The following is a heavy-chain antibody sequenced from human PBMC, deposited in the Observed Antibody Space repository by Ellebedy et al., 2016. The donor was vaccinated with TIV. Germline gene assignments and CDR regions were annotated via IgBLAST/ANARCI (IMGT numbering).Heavy chain of an antibody. CDR3: ARDQGGGSVKSYYGMDV. J-gene: IGHJ6*02. CDR1: GFTFSSYG. D-gene: IGHD2-15*01. V-gene: IGHV3-33*01. CDR2: IWYDGSNK. Sequence: GGSLRLSCAASGFTFSSYGMHWVRQAPGKGLEWVAVIWYDGSNKYYADSVKGRFTISRDNSKNTLYLQMNSLRAEDTAVYYCARDQGGGSVKSYYGMDVWGQGTTVTVSS.